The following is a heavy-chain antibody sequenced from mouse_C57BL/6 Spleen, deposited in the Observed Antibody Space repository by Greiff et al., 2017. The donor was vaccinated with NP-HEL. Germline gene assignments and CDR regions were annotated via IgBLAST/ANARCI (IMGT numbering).Heavy chain of an antibody. V-gene: IGHV1-50*01. CDR2: IDPSDSYT. CDR3: ARGTTVVERDY. Sequence: VQLQQPGAELVKPGASVKLSCKASGYTFTSYWMQWVKQRPGQGLEWIGEIDPSDSYTNYNQKFKGKATLTVDTSSSTAYMQLSSLTSEDSAVYYCARGTTVVERDYWGQGTTLTVSS. J-gene: IGHJ2*01. D-gene: IGHD1-1*01. CDR1: GYTFTSYW.